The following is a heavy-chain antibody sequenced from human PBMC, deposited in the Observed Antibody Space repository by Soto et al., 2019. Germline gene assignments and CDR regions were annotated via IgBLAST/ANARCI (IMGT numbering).Heavy chain of an antibody. CDR1: GYSFSNYA. CDR2: VNAGNGNT. V-gene: IGHV1-3*01. J-gene: IGHJ6*03. CDR3: ARGHLAVVPVASWYYYMDV. Sequence: QVQLVQSGAEVEKPGASVKVSCKASGYSFSNYAVHWVRQAPGQRLEWMGWVNAGNGNTRYSQNFQGRVTITRDTSARTAYLELSSLRSEDTAVYYCARGHLAVVPVASWYYYMDVWGKGTTVTASS. D-gene: IGHD2-2*01.